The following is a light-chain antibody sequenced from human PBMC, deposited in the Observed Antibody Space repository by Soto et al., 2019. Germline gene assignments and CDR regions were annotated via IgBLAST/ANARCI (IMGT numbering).Light chain of an antibody. CDR3: GTWDSSLSVFYV. V-gene: IGLV1-51*02. Sequence: QSVLTQPPSVSAAPGQKVTISCSGSSSNIGNNYVSWYQQLPGTAPKLLIYENNKQPSGIPDRFSGSKSGTSATLGITGLQTGDEADYYCGTWDSSLSVFYVFGTGIKLTVL. CDR2: ENN. CDR1: SSNIGNNY. J-gene: IGLJ1*01.